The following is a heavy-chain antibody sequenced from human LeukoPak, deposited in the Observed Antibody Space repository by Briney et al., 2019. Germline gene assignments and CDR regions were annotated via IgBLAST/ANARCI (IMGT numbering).Heavy chain of an antibody. D-gene: IGHD2-8*01. CDR1: GDSISSGAYY. V-gene: IGHV4-39*07. CDR3: ARDVSPNGVVDY. CDR2: IYYSGST. J-gene: IGHJ4*02. Sequence: PSETLSLTCTVSGDSISSGAYYWGWIRQPPGKGLEWIGSIYYSGSTYDNPSLKSRVTISVDTSRNQFSLKLSSVTAAGTAVYYCARDVSPNGVVDYWGQGTLVTVSS.